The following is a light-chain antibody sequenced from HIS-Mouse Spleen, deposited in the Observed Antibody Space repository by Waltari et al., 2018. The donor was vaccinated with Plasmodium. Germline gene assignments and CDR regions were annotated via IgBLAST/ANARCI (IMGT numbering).Light chain of an antibody. CDR2: EDS. Sequence: SYELTQPPSVSVSPGQKARITCSGDALPNKYAYWYQQKSGQAPVLVIYEDSKRPPGIPERFSGSSSGTMATLTISGAQVEDEADYYCYSTDSSGNHRVFGGGTKLTVL. V-gene: IGLV3-10*01. CDR1: ALPNKY. J-gene: IGLJ3*02. CDR3: YSTDSSGNHRV.